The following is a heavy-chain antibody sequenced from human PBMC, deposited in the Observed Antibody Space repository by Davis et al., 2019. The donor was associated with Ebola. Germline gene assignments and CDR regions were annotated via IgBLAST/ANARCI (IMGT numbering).Heavy chain of an antibody. V-gene: IGHV3-11*06. Sequence: GESLKISCAASGFTFSDYYMIWIRHAPGKGLEWVSYISSSSSYTNYADSVKGRFTISRDNAKNSLYLQMNSVRADDTAVYYCARLGSYSDFDYWGQGTLVIVSS. CDR2: ISSSSSYT. CDR3: ARLGSYSDFDY. CDR1: GFTFSDYY. D-gene: IGHD1-26*01. J-gene: IGHJ4*02.